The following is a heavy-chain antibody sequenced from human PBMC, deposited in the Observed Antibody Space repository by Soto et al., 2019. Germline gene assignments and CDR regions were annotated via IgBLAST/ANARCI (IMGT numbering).Heavy chain of an antibody. V-gene: IGHV3-11*06. J-gene: IGHJ1*01. D-gene: IGHD2-15*01. CDR1: GFTFSDYY. CDR2: ISSSSSYT. CDR3: AIRGWRGVAEYFQH. Sequence: PAGCLRLSCAASGFTFSDYYMSWIRQAPGKGLEWVSCISSSSSYTNYADSVKGRFTISRDNAKNSLYLQMNSLRAEDTAVYYCAIRGWRGVAEYFQHWGQGTLVTVSS.